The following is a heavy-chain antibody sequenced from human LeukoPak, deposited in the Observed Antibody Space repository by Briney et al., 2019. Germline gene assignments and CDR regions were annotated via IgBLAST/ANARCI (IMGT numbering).Heavy chain of an antibody. D-gene: IGHD6-13*01. J-gene: IGHJ4*02. CDR1: GGPMSSYY. V-gene: IGHV4-4*07. CDR3: ATYDQQLAFDN. Sequence: SETLSLTCTVSGGPMSSYYWIWLRQPAGKGLEWIGRMYTGGSTNYNPSLKSRVTMSIDTSKKQFSLRLHSVTAADTAVYYCATYDQQLAFDNWGQGTLVTVSS. CDR2: MYTGGST.